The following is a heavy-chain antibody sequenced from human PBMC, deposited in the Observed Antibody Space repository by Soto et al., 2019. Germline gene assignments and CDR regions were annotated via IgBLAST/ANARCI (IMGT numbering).Heavy chain of an antibody. J-gene: IGHJ6*03. V-gene: IGHV3-33*01. CDR2: IWYDGSNK. Sequence: GGSLRLSCAASGFTFSSYGMHWVRQAPGKGLEWVAVIWYDGSNKYYADSVKGRFTISRDNSKNTLYLQMNSLRAEDTAVYYCARDDRDNYYYYMDVWGKGTTVTVSS. CDR1: GFTFSSYG. CDR3: ARDDRDNYYYYMDV. D-gene: IGHD3-22*01.